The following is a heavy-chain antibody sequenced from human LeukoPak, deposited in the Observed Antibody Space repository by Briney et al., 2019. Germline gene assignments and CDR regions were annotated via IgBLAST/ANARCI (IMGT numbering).Heavy chain of an antibody. J-gene: IGHJ4*02. CDR2: INPNSGGT. Sequence: ASVKVSCKASGYTFTGYYMHWVRQAPGQGLEWMARINPNSGGTNYAQKFQGRVTMTRDTSISTAYMELSRLRSDDTAVYYCARGNMVRGVIITAADYWGQGTLVTVSS. CDR1: GYTFTGYY. D-gene: IGHD3-10*01. V-gene: IGHV1-2*06. CDR3: ARGNMVRGVIITAADY.